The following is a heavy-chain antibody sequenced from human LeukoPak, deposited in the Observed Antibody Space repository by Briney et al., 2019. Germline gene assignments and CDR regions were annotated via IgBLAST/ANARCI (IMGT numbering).Heavy chain of an antibody. CDR1: GLIFSSYW. CDR3: ARECSSSWYYFDY. Sequence: QSGGSLRLSCAASGLIFSSYWMSWVRQAPGKGLEWVANIKQDGSEKYYVDSVKGRFTISRDNAKNSLYLQMNSLRAEDTAVYYCARECSSSWYYFDYWGQGTLVTVSS. V-gene: IGHV3-7*03. J-gene: IGHJ4*02. CDR2: IKQDGSEK. D-gene: IGHD6-13*01.